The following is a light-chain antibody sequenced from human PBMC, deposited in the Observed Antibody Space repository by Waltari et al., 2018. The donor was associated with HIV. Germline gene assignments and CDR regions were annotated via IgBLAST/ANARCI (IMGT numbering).Light chain of an antibody. CDR2: EVT. CDR1: TSDLPVYNF. J-gene: IGLJ2*01. Sequence: QSALTQPPSASGSPGQSVNMSCTWATSDLPVYNFISWYQQYSGKAPKLIIFEVTKRPSGVPDRFSGSRSGNTASLIVSGLQAEDEAVYFCSSFAGSNKLFGGGTKLTVL. V-gene: IGLV2-8*01. CDR3: SSFAGSNKL.